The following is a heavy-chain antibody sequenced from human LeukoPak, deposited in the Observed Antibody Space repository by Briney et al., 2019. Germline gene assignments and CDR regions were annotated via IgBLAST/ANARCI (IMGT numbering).Heavy chain of an antibody. CDR2: MYYSGST. V-gene: IGHV4-59*02. Sequence: SETLSLTCTVSGGSVSSHFWSWIRQPPGKGLEWIGYMYYSGSTNYNPSLKSRVTILIDTSKNQFSLPQSSVTAADTAVYYCARLDNGRGAFDYWGQGTLVTVSS. CDR3: ARLDNGRGAFDY. D-gene: IGHD1-26*01. CDR1: GGSVSSHF. J-gene: IGHJ4*02.